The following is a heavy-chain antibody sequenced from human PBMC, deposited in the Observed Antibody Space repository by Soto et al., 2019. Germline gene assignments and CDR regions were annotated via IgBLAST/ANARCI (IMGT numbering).Heavy chain of an antibody. D-gene: IGHD3-16*01. J-gene: IGHJ4*02. V-gene: IGHV3-33*01. Sequence: GSLRLSCAASGFTFSSNGMHWVRQAPGKGLEWVAVIWYDGSNKYYADSVEGRFTISRDNSKNTLYLQMNSLRAEDTAVYYCARWGNNKKLDYWGQGTLVTVSS. CDR2: IWYDGSNK. CDR3: ARWGNNKKLDY. CDR1: GFTFSSNG.